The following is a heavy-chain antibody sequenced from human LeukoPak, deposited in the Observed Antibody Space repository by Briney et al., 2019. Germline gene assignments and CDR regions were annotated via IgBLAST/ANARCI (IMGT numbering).Heavy chain of an antibody. CDR3: ARSGAQGYYYGMDV. V-gene: IGHV3-7*01. J-gene: IGHJ6*02. D-gene: IGHD2-15*01. CDR1: GFTFSSYW. Sequence: GGSLRLSCAASGFTFSSYWMSWVRQAPGKGLGWVANIKQDGSEKYYVDSVKGRFTISRDNAKNSLYLQMNSLRDEDTAVYYCARSGAQGYYYGMDVWGQGTTVTVSS. CDR2: IKQDGSEK.